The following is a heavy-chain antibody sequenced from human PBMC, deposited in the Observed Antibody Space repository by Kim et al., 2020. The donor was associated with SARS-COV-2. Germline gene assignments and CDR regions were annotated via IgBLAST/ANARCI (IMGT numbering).Heavy chain of an antibody. CDR3: ARVSLSYDFWSGYYDLDY. J-gene: IGHJ4*02. CDR1: GFTFSDYY. Sequence: GGSLRLSCAASGFTFSDYYMSWIRQAPGKGLEWVSYISSSSSYTNYADSVKGRFTISRDNAKNSLYLQMNSLRAEDTAVYYCARVSLSYDFWSGYYDLDYWGQGTLVTVSS. V-gene: IGHV3-11*06. CDR2: ISSSSSYT. D-gene: IGHD3-3*01.